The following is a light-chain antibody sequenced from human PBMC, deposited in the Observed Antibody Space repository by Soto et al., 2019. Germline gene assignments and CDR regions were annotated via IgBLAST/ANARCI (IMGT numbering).Light chain of an antibody. CDR2: TLS. CDR3: MQRKEFPVT. J-gene: IGKJ4*01. CDR1: ESLLHSNGYNY. V-gene: IGKV2-40*01. Sequence: ESVMTQSPLSLPVAPGEPASISCRSSESLLHSNGYNYLDWYLQKPGQSPQLLIYTLSYRASGVPDRFSGSGSGTDFTLKISRVEAEDVGVYYCMQRKEFPVTFGGGTKVDNK.